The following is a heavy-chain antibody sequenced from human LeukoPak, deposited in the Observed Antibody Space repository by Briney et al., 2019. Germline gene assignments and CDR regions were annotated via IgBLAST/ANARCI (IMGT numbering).Heavy chain of an antibody. CDR2: IKSKTDGGTT. J-gene: IGHJ3*02. CDR1: GFTFSNAW. Sequence: PGGSLRLSCAASGFTFSNAWMSWVRQAPGKGLEWVGRIKSKTDGGTTDYAAPVKGGFTISRNDSKNTLYLQMNSLKTEDTAVYYCTTDLMVAATLDAFDIWGQGTMVTVSS. V-gene: IGHV3-15*01. CDR3: TTDLMVAATLDAFDI. D-gene: IGHD2-15*01.